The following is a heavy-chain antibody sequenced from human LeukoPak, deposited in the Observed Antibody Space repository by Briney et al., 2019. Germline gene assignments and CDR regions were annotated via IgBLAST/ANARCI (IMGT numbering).Heavy chain of an antibody. Sequence: ASVKVSCKASGYTFTSYGISWVRQAPGQGLEWMGWISAYNGNTKYAQNLQGRVTMTTDTSTSTAYMELRSLRSDDTAVYYCAREYCSGGSGIDPWGQGTLVTVSS. J-gene: IGHJ5*02. V-gene: IGHV1-18*01. D-gene: IGHD2-15*01. CDR2: ISAYNGNT. CDR3: AREYCSGGSGIDP. CDR1: GYTFTSYG.